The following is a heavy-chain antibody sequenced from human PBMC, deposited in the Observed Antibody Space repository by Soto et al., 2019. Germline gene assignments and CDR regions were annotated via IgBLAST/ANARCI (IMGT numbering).Heavy chain of an antibody. Sequence: DVQLVESGGGLVQPGMSLRLSCPASGFTFDDYAMHWVRQAPGKGLEWVSGISWNSDKIDYADSVRGRFTISRDNAKNSLYLQMNSLRAEDTALYYCTKEVGSAGGWFDPWGQGTLVTVSS. V-gene: IGHV3-9*01. D-gene: IGHD3-10*01. J-gene: IGHJ5*02. CDR2: ISWNSDKI. CDR3: TKEVGSAGGWFDP. CDR1: GFTFDDYA.